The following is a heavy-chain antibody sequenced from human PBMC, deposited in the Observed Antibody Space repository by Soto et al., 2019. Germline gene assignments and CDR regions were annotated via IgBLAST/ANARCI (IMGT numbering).Heavy chain of an antibody. V-gene: IGHV4-4*02. Sequence: TSETLSLTCAVSGGSISSSNWLSWVRQPPGKGLEWIGEIYHSGSTNYNPSLKSRVTISVDKSKNQFSLKLSSVTAADTAVYYCARVNSNYQSPNQNWFDPWGQGTLVTVSS. D-gene: IGHD4-4*01. CDR3: ARVNSNYQSPNQNWFDP. CDR1: GGSISSSNW. CDR2: IYHSGST. J-gene: IGHJ5*02.